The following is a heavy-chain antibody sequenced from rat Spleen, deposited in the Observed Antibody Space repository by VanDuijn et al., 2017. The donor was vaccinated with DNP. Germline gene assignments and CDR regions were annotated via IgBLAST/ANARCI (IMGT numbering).Heavy chain of an antibody. CDR1: GFSLTNYG. D-gene: IGHD1-12*02. V-gene: IGHV2-63*01. CDR2: MWYDGDT. Sequence: VQLKESGPGLAQPSQTLSLTCTVSGFSLTNYGVSWVRQPSGRGPEWMGRMWYDGDTAYNSALKSRLSISRDTSKNQVFLKMNSLQTDDTGTYYCTRDQDYYYDGGYYPTMDAWGQGTSVTVSS. CDR3: TRDQDYYYDGGYYPTMDA. J-gene: IGHJ4*01.